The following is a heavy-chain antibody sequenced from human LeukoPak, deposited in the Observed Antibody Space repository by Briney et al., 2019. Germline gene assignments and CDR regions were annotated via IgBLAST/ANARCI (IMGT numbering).Heavy chain of an antibody. J-gene: IGHJ2*01. CDR1: GGSISSGGYS. CDR3: ARVGDGDYWYFDL. D-gene: IGHD4-17*01. V-gene: IGHV4-30-2*01. CDR2: IYHSGST. Sequence: SETLSLTCAVSGGSISSGGYSWSWIRQPPGKGLEWIGYIYHSGSTYYNPSLKSRVTISVDRSKNQFSLKLSSVTAADTAVYYCARVGDGDYWYFDLWGRGTLVTVSS.